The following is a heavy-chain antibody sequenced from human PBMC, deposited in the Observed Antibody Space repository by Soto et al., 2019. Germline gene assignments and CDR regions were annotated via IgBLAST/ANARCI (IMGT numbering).Heavy chain of an antibody. V-gene: IGHV3-21*01. Sequence: GGSLRLSCAASGFTFSSYSMNWVRQAPGKGLEWVSSISSSSSYIYYADSVKGRFTISRDNAKNSLYLQMNSLRAEDTAVYYCARTTVTIVGGPDWGQGTLVTVSS. CDR2: ISSSSSYI. J-gene: IGHJ4*02. CDR1: GFTFSSYS. D-gene: IGHD4-17*01. CDR3: ARTTVTIVGGPD.